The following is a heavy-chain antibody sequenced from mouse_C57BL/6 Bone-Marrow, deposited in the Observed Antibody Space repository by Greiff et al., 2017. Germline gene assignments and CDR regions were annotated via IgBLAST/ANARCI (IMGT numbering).Heavy chain of an antibody. J-gene: IGHJ1*03. V-gene: IGHV1-53*01. CDR2: IIPSNGGI. CDR1: GYTFTSYW. D-gene: IGHD2-3*01. CDR3: ARERWLLRGDFDG. Sequence: QVQLQQPGTELVKPGASVKLSCKASGYTFTSYWMHWVKQRPGQGLEWIGNIIPSNGGINYNEKFKSKATLTVDKSSSTAYMQLSSLTSEDSAVYYCARERWLLRGDFDGGGTGTTVTGSS.